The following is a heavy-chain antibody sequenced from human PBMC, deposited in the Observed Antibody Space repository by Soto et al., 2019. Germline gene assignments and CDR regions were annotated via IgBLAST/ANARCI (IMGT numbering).Heavy chain of an antibody. V-gene: IGHV4-30-4*01. CDR2: IYYSGST. CDR3: ACLNGYSSGWPTAFDY. Sequence: SETLSLTCTVSGGSISSGDYYWSWIRQPPGKGLEWIGYIYYSGSTYYNPSLKSRVTISVDTSKNQFSLKLSSVTAADTAVYYCACLNGYSSGWPTAFDYWGQGTLVTVPS. CDR1: GGSISSGDYY. D-gene: IGHD6-19*01. J-gene: IGHJ4*02.